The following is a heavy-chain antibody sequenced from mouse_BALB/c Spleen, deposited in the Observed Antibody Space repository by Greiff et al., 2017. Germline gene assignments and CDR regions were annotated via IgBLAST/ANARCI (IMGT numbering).Heavy chain of an antibody. CDR3: ARGGGPRGSEFYYAMDY. CDR1: GFTFSSYA. Sequence: EVKLMESGGGLVKPGGSLKLSCAASGFTFSSYAMSWVRQSPEKRLEWVAEISSGGSYTYYPDTVTGRFTISRDNAKNTLYLEMSSLRSEDTAMYYCARGGGPRGSEFYYAMDYWGQGTSVTVSS. J-gene: IGHJ4*01. D-gene: IGHD1-1*02. V-gene: IGHV5-9-4*01. CDR2: ISSGGSYT.